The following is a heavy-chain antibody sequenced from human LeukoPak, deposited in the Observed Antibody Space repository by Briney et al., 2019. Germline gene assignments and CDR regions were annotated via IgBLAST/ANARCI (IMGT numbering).Heavy chain of an antibody. Sequence: QSGGSLRLSCAASGFTVSSNYMSWVRQAPGKGLEWVSVIYSGGSTYYADSVKGRFTISRDNSKNTLYLQMNSLRAEDTSVYYCARDRGYCSGGSCYSNAFDIWGQGTMVTVSS. CDR3: ARDRGYCSGGSCYSNAFDI. J-gene: IGHJ3*02. CDR1: GFTVSSNY. D-gene: IGHD2-15*01. V-gene: IGHV3-53*01. CDR2: IYSGGST.